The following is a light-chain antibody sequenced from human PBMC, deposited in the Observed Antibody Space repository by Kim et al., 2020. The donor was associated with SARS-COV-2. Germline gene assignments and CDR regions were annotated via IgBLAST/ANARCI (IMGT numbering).Light chain of an antibody. CDR3: HQYETSPYT. J-gene: IGKJ2*01. Sequence: LSPGERATLSGRASQSVNSYFLAWYQQKPGQAPRLLIDRTSSRATGIPDRFSGSGSGTDFTLTISRLEPEDFVMYFCHQYETSPYTFGQGTKLEI. V-gene: IGKV3-20*01. CDR1: QSVNSYF. CDR2: RTS.